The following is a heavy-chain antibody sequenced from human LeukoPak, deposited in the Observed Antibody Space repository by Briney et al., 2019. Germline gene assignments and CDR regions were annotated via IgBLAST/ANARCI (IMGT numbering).Heavy chain of an antibody. V-gene: IGHV4-4*07. D-gene: IGHD3-3*01. J-gene: IGHJ5*02. CDR1: GGSISSYY. CDR2: IYTSGST. Sequence: SETLSLTCTVSGGSISSYYWSWIRQPAGKGLEWIGRIYTSGSTNYNPSLKSRVTMSVDTSKNQFSLKLSSVTAADTAVYYCARDYDFWSGTANWFDPWGQGTLVTVSS. CDR3: ARDYDFWSGTANWFDP.